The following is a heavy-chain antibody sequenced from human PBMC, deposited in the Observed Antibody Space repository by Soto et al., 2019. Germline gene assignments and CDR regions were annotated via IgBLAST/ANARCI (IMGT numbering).Heavy chain of an antibody. J-gene: IGHJ4*02. CDR2: ISAFKGYT. CDR3: ARVHDYYDSSGHYFTFFNY. D-gene: IGHD3-22*01. V-gene: IGHV1-18*01. Sequence: QVPLVQSGPEVKKPGASVKLSCKASGYIFTSYGIGWVRQAPGQGLEWMGWISAFKGYTKYPQRLQGRVTMTTDTPTSTAYMELRSLRSDDTAVYYCARVHDYYDSSGHYFTFFNYWGQGSLVTVSS. CDR1: GYIFTSYG.